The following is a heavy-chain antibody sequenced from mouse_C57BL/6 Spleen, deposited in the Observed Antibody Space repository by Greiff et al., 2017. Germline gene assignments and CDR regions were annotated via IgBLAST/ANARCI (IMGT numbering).Heavy chain of an antibody. CDR3: AMLWSNYAWFAY. CDR1: GYPFTSSG. CDR2: IHPSYSDT. Sequence: QVQLQQSGAELVKPGASVKVSCKASGYPFTSSGMPWLSRRPGKGLEGMGRIHPSYSDTNYNQKFKGKATLTVDKSSSTAYMQLSSLTSEDSAVYYCAMLWSNYAWFAYWGQGTLVTVSA. V-gene: IGHV1-74*01. J-gene: IGHJ3*01. D-gene: IGHD2-5*01.